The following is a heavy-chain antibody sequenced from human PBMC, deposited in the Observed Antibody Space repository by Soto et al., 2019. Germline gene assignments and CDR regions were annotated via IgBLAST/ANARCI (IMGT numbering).Heavy chain of an antibody. D-gene: IGHD5-12*01. CDR3: AADPITLDYYGMNV. Sequence: SVKVSCKASGFSFSGSTMQWVRQARGQRLEWIGWIVVGSGDTDYAQKIQERVTITRDMSTSTAYMELTSLRSEDTAVYYCAADPITLDYYGMNVWGQGTTVTVSS. CDR2: IVVGSGDT. V-gene: IGHV1-58*02. J-gene: IGHJ6*02. CDR1: GFSFSGST.